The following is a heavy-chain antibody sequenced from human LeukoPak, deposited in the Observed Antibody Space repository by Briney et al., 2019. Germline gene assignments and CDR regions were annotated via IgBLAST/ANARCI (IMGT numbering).Heavy chain of an antibody. CDR1: GGSISSSSYY. Sequence: SSETLSLTCTVSGGSISSSSYYWGWIRQPPGKGLECIGSIYYSGSTYYNPSLKSRVTISVDTSKNQFSLKLSSVTAADTAVYYCARRRQNYYDSSGYVDYWGQGTLVTVSS. D-gene: IGHD3-22*01. CDR2: IYYSGST. J-gene: IGHJ4*02. CDR3: ARRRQNYYDSSGYVDY. V-gene: IGHV4-39*07.